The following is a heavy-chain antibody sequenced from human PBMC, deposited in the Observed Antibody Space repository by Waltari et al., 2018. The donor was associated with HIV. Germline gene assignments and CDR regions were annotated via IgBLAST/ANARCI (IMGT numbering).Heavy chain of an antibody. D-gene: IGHD2-15*01. CDR3: ARSSPRTPTDY. V-gene: IGHV5-51*03. J-gene: IGHJ4*02. Sequence: VHLVQSGAEVKKPGESLKISCKGSGYSFINYWIGWVRQKPGKGLEWMGIIYPGDSYTIYSPSFQGQVTISADKSITTAYLQWSSLKASDTAMYYCARSSPRTPTDYWGQGTLVTVSS. CDR1: GYSFINYW. CDR2: IYPGDSYT.